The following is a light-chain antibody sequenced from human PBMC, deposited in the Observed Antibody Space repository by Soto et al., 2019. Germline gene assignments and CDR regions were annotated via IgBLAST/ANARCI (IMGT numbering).Light chain of an antibody. CDR2: DAS. CDR1: QSVSSN. CDR3: QQRSNWPIT. J-gene: IGKJ5*01. V-gene: IGKV3-15*01. Sequence: EIVMTQSPATLSVSPGERATLSCRASQSVSSNLAWYQQKPGQAPRLLIYDASTRATGIPARFSGSGSGTEFTLTISSLQSEDFAVYYCQQRSNWPITFGQGTRLEI.